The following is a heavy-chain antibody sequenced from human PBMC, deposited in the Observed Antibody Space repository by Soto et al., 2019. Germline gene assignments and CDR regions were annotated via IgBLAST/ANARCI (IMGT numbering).Heavy chain of an antibody. CDR1: GYSFNAYW. CDR3: ALXRLGYCGTTNCFSGFFTD. CDR2: TNPDDSET. J-gene: IGHJ4*02. V-gene: IGHV5-51*01. D-gene: IGHD2-2*01. Sequence: PGEFLKISCKTSGYSFNAYWIGWVRQMPGKGLEWIGITNPDDSETRLSPSFQGQVTMSTDKSVTTAYLHWSSLKASDTAMYYCALXRLGYCGTTNCFSGFFTDWGQGTQVTVS.